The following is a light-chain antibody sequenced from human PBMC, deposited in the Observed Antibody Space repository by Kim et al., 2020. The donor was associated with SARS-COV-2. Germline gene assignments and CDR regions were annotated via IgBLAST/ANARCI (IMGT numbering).Light chain of an antibody. CDR3: QVWDSNSDHVV. V-gene: IGLV3-21*04. Sequence: SYELTQPPSVSVAPGKTARITCGGNNIGSKSVHWYQQKPGQAPVLVIYYDSDRPSAIPERFSGSHSGNTDTLTISRVEAGDEADYYCQVWDSNSDHVVFGGGTQLTVL. CDR2: YDS. J-gene: IGLJ2*01. CDR1: NIGSKS.